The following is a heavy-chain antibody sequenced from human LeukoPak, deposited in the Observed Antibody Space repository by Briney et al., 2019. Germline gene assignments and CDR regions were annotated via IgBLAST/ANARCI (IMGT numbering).Heavy chain of an antibody. J-gene: IGHJ4*02. CDR1: GFTFSSYG. D-gene: IGHD6-13*01. CDR3: AKASRSIAAAGPGGFDY. CDR2: IWYGGSNK. Sequence: GRSLRLSCAASGFTFSSYGMHWVRQAPGKGLEWVAVIWYGGSNKYYADSVKGRFTISRDNSKNTLYLQMNSLRAEDTAVYYCAKASRSIAAAGPGGFDYWGQGTLVTVSS. V-gene: IGHV3-30*18.